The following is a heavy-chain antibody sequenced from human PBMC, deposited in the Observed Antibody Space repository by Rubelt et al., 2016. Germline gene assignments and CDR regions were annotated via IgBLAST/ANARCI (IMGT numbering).Heavy chain of an antibody. Sequence: QVQLQQWGAGLLKPSETLSLTCAVYGGSFSGYYWSWIRQPPGKGLEWIGSIYYSGSTYYNPSLKSRVTISVDTSKNQFSLKLSSVTAADTAVYYCARDIVVVPAAPWYYYYGMDVWGQGTTVTVSS. V-gene: IGHV4-34*01. J-gene: IGHJ6*02. CDR2: IYYSGST. CDR1: GGSFSGYY. CDR3: ARDIVVVPAAPWYYYYGMDV. D-gene: IGHD2-2*01.